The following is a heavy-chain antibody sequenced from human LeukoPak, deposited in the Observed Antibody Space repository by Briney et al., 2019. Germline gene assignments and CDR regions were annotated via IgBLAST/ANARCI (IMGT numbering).Heavy chain of an antibody. CDR2: INIDGSRT. Sequence: GGSLRLSCAASGLTLHWYEIHLVRAAPGKGLVWVSRINIDGSRTTYAHSVRGRFTISRDNAKNTPYLQMNSLRAEDTAVYYCASTVGPNYFDSWGQGTLVTVSS. CDR1: GLTLHWYE. V-gene: IGHV3-74*01. CDR3: ASTVGPNYFDS. J-gene: IGHJ4*02.